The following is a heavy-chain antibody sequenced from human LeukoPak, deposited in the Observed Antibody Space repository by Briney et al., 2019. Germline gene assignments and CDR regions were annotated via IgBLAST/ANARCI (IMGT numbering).Heavy chain of an antibody. Sequence: PSETLSLTCAVYGGSFSGYYCSWIRQPPGKGLEWIGEINHSGSTNYNPSLKSRVTISVDTSKNQFSLKLSSVTAADTAVYYCARGHIAYYDSSGYYYWGQGTLVTVSS. J-gene: IGHJ4*02. D-gene: IGHD3-22*01. V-gene: IGHV4-34*01. CDR3: ARGHIAYYDSSGYYY. CDR2: INHSGST. CDR1: GGSFSGYY.